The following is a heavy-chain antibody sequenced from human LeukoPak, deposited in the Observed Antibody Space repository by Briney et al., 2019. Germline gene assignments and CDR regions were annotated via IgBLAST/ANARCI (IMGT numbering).Heavy chain of an antibody. V-gene: IGHV3-23*01. CDR1: GFTFSSYV. J-gene: IGHJ6*03. CDR2: ISGNDGST. CDR3: ARVAVAGIYYMDV. Sequence: GGSLRLSCAASGFTFSSYVMSWVRQAPGKGLEWVSLISGNDGSTYYADSVKGRFTISRDNSKNTLYLQMNSLRAEDTAVYYCARVAVAGIYYMDVWGKGTTVTISS. D-gene: IGHD6-19*01.